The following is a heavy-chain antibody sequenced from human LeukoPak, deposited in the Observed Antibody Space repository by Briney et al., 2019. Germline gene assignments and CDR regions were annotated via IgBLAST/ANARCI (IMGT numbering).Heavy chain of an antibody. V-gene: IGHV3-48*04. CDR3: ARGHAIAAAGGYPFDY. Sequence: GGSLRLSCAASGFTFSNYNMNWVRQAPGKGLEWVSYISSSSSTIYYADSVKGRFTISRDNAKNSLYLQMNSLRAEDTAVYYCARGHAIAAAGGYPFDYWGQGTLVTVSS. CDR2: ISSSSSTI. D-gene: IGHD6-13*01. J-gene: IGHJ4*02. CDR1: GFTFSNYN.